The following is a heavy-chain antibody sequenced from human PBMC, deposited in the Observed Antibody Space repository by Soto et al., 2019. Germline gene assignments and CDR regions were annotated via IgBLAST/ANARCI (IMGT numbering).Heavy chain of an antibody. CDR3: TTSGRFGDFNY. Sequence: DVQLVESGGDLVKPGGSLTLSCVGSGFRFSDPWMNWVRQAPGKGLEWVGRIKSKTDGGTADYIAPVVGRFTISRDDLKSTLYLQLNSLTTEDTAVYFCTTSGRFGDFNYWCQGTLVTVSS. V-gene: IGHV3-15*07. J-gene: IGHJ4*02. D-gene: IGHD3-10*01. CDR2: IKSKTDGGTA. CDR1: GFRFSDPW.